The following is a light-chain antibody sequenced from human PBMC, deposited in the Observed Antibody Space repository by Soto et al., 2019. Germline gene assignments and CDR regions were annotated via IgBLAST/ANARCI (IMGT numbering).Light chain of an antibody. V-gene: IGKV3-11*01. Sequence: EIVLTQSPATLSLSPGERATLSCRASQSVSSYLAWYQQKPGQAPRLLIYDASNRATGIPARFSGSGSGTDLTLTISGLEPDDFAVYYCQQRSNWPLTFGGGTKVEIK. CDR1: QSVSSY. CDR3: QQRSNWPLT. J-gene: IGKJ4*01. CDR2: DAS.